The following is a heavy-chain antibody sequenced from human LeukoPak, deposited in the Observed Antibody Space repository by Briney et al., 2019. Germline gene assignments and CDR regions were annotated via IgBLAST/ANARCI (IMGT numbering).Heavy chain of an antibody. Sequence: GGSLRLSCAASGFTFSSYSMNWVRQAPGKGLEWVSSISSSSSYIYYADSVKGRFTISRDNAKNSLYLQMNSLRAEDTAVYYCARDGPGNYVWGSYRLNLFDYWGQGTLVTVSS. CDR2: ISSSSSYI. CDR1: GFTFSSYS. D-gene: IGHD3-16*02. CDR3: ARDGPGNYVWGSYRLNLFDY. J-gene: IGHJ4*02. V-gene: IGHV3-21*01.